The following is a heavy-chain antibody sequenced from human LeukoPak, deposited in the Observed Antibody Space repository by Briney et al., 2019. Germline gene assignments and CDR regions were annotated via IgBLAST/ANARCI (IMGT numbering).Heavy chain of an antibody. V-gene: IGHV1-69*04. J-gene: IGHJ3*02. D-gene: IGHD2-15*01. CDR1: GGTFSSYA. CDR2: IIPILGIA. CDR3: ARDRLVIAAPDAFDI. Sequence: SVKVSCKASGGTFSSYAISWVRQAPGQGLEWMGRIIPILGIANYAQKIQGRVTITADKSTSTAYMELRSLRSEPTAVDYCARDRLVIAAPDAFDIWGQATMVTVSS.